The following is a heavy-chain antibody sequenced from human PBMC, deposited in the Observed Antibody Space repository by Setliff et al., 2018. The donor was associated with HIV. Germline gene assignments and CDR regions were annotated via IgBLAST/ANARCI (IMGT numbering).Heavy chain of an antibody. Sequence: GESLKISCAASGFTFSSYAMRWVRQAPGKGLEYVSSISSNGGNTYYASSLKGRFTISRDNSKNTLYLQMGSLRAEDMAVYYCARDASISSPYDAFDIWGQGTMVTVSS. CDR2: ISSNGGNT. V-gene: IGHV3-64*01. CDR1: GFTFSSYA. D-gene: IGHD6-6*01. CDR3: ARDASISSPYDAFDI. J-gene: IGHJ3*02.